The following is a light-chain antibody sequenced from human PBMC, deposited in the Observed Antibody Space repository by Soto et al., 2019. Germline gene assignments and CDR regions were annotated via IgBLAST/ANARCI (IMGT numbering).Light chain of an antibody. CDR1: QCIFNW. V-gene: IGKV1-5*03. CDR2: KAS. Sequence: DIPPTPDGATLDESVVDIVTLDWLASQCIFNWLAWYQQKPGKAPKILIYKASSLESGVPSRFSGSGSGTEFTLTISSLQPDDFATYYCQQYNGYRWTFGQGTKVDI. CDR3: QQYNGYRWT. J-gene: IGKJ1*01.